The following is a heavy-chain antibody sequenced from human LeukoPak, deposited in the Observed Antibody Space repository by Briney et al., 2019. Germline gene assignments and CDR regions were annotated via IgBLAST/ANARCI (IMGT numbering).Heavy chain of an antibody. D-gene: IGHD3-10*01. CDR1: GYTFTSYG. J-gene: IGHJ6*03. CDR2: MNPNSGNT. V-gene: IGHV1-8*03. Sequence: GASVKVSCKASGYTFTSYGISWVRQATGQGLEWMGWMNPNSGNTGYAQKFQGRVTITRNTSISTAYMELSSLRSEDTAVYYCARGGLMVRGVFFFSTTNYYMDVWGKGTTVTVSS. CDR3: ARGGLMVRGVFFFSTTNYYMDV.